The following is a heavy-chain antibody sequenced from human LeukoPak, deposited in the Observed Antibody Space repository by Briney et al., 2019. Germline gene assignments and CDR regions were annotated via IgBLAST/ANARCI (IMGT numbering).Heavy chain of an antibody. CDR3: SRENGAFSPFGY. D-gene: IGHD2-8*01. CDR2: VSLSGLT. J-gene: IGHJ4*02. Sequence: SSGTLSLTCGVSGGSITSTNWWSWVRPPPGQGLEWIGEVSLSGLTNYNPSLSSRVIMALDTSKNHLSLHLTSVTAADTAVYYCSRENGAFSPFGYWGQGYLVTVLS. V-gene: IGHV4-4*02. CDR1: GGSITSTNW.